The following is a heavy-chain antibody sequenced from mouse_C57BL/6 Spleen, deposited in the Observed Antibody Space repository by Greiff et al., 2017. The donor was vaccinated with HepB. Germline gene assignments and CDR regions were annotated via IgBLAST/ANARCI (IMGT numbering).Heavy chain of an antibody. CDR1: YTFTDYYM. CDR3: RLPGNYFDY. Sequence: VQLQQSGPELVKPGASVKMSCKASGYTFTDYYMHWVKQKPGKGLEWIGEIYPGSGNTYYNEKFKGKATLTADTSSSTAYMQLSSLTSEDSAVYFCARLPGNYFDYWGQGTTLTVSS. J-gene: IGHJ2*01. V-gene: IGHV1-83*01. CDR2: YPGSGNTY.